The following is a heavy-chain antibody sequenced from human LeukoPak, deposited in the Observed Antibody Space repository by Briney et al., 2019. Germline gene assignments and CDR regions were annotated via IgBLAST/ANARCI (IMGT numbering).Heavy chain of an antibody. CDR2: ISGSGGST. CDR3: AIMHPYYDGSGYWVQ. CDR1: GFTFSSYS. V-gene: IGHV3-23*01. J-gene: IGHJ4*02. Sequence: GGSLRLSCAASGFTFSSYSMSWVRQAPGKGLEWVSAISGSGGSTYYADSVKGRFTISKDNPSNTLYMQMNSLRAEDTALYYCAIMHPYYDGSGYWVQWGQGTLVTVSS. D-gene: IGHD3-22*01.